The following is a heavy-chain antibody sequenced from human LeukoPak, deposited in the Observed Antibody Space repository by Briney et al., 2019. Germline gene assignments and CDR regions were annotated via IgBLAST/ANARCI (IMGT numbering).Heavy chain of an antibody. D-gene: IGHD6-19*01. CDR3: VRGLGSSGWYYFDY. Sequence: PGTSLRLSCAASGFTLSTYPMHWVRQAPGKGLEWVAVISYDGSNMYYADSVKGRFTISRDNYKNTLYLQMNSLRAEDTALYYCVRGLGSSGWYYFDYWAQGTLVTVSS. V-gene: IGHV3-30*04. CDR2: ISYDGSNM. J-gene: IGHJ4*02. CDR1: GFTLSTYP.